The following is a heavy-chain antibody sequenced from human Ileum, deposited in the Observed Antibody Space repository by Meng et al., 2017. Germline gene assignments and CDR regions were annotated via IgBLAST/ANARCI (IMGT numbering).Heavy chain of an antibody. Sequence: GGSLRLSCKGSGYSFTSYWIAWVRQMPGKGLEWMGIIYPGDSDTRYSPSFQGQVTISDDKSISTAYLQWSSLKASDTAMYYCARPRAHGDPDAFDLWGQGTMVTVSS. CDR1: GYSFTSYW. CDR2: IYPGDSDT. V-gene: IGHV5-51*01. CDR3: ARPRAHGDPDAFDL. J-gene: IGHJ3*01.